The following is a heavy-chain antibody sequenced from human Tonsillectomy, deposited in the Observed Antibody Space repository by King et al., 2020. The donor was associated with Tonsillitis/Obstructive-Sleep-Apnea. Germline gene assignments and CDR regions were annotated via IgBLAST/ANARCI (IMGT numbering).Heavy chain of an antibody. CDR1: GYSFTSYW. V-gene: IGHV5-10-1*03. CDR3: ARHLYCIGGSCLLRYGMDV. Sequence: QLVQSGAEVKKPGESLRISCKGSGYSFTSYWISWVRQMPGEGLEWMGRIDPSDSYTNYSPSFQGHVTISADKSISTAYLQWSSLKASDTAMYYCARHLYCIGGSCLLRYGMDVWGQGTTVTVSS. J-gene: IGHJ6*02. D-gene: IGHD2-15*01. CDR2: IDPSDSYT.